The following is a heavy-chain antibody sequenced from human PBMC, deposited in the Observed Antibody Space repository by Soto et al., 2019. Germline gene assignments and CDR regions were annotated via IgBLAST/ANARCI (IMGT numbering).Heavy chain of an antibody. CDR3: ARDRLTGDRREAFDI. Sequence: EVQLVESGGGLVQPGGSLRLSCAASGFTFSSYSMSWVRQGPGKGLEWVSYIDTSGSTTYYADSVKGRFAISRDNAKNSLYLQVNGLRDEDTAVYYCARDRLTGDRREAFDIWGQGTMVTVSS. CDR1: GFTFSSYS. CDR2: IDTSGSTT. V-gene: IGHV3-48*02. D-gene: IGHD7-27*01. J-gene: IGHJ3*02.